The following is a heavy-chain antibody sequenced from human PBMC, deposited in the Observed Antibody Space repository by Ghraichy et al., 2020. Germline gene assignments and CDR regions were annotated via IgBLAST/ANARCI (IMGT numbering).Heavy chain of an antibody. Sequence: SETLSLTCTVSGGSFTSYYWSWIRQPPGKGLEWIGYIYYTGSTNDNPSLKSRVTISVDKSQNQFSLKLSSVTAADTALYYCARRIPTWGPPAAFDIWGQGTMVTVSS. CDR3: ARRIPTWGPPAAFDI. V-gene: IGHV4-59*01. CDR2: IYYTGST. CDR1: GGSFTSYY. J-gene: IGHJ3*02. D-gene: IGHD7-27*01.